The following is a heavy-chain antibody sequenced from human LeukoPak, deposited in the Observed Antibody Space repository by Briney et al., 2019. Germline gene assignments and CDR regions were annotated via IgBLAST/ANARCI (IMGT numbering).Heavy chain of an antibody. CDR2: NSPYNGNT. V-gene: IGHV1-18*04. Sequence: ASVKVSCKSSGYTFTSYYMHWVRQAPGQGLEWRGWNSPYNGNTNYAQKVQGRVTMTTDTSSSTAYMELRSLISDDTAVYYCARKSYLRTIREDDALDIWGQGTKVTVSS. J-gene: IGHJ3*02. CDR1: GYTFTSYY. CDR3: ARKSYLRTIREDDALDI. D-gene: IGHD3-10*01.